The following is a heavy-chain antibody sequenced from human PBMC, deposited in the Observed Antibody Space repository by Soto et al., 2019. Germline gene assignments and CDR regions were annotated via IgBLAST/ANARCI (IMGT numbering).Heavy chain of an antibody. CDR1: GGSISSYY. V-gene: IGHV4-59*01. Sequence: SETLSLTCTVSGGSISSYYWSWIRQPPGKGLEWIGYIYYSGTTSYNPSLNSRVTISVDTSKNQFSLKLNSVTAADTAVYYCARESYNGSEAPVAAYWGRGTLVPVSS. CDR2: IYYSGTT. CDR3: ARESYNGSEAPVAAY. J-gene: IGHJ4*02. D-gene: IGHD3-10*01.